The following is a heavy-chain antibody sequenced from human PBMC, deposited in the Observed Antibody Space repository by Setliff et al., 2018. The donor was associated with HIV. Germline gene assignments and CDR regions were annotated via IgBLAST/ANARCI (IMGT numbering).Heavy chain of an antibody. CDR1: GYTFTSYG. V-gene: IGHV1-18*01. Sequence: ASVKVSCKASGYTFTSYGFNWVRQAPGQGLEWVGWISAYNGNTNYAQKLQGRVTMTTDTSTSTAYMELRSLRSDDTAVYYCASQGWGTAFDIWGQGTMVTVSS. CDR2: ISAYNGNT. CDR3: ASQGWGTAFDI. J-gene: IGHJ3*02. D-gene: IGHD7-27*01.